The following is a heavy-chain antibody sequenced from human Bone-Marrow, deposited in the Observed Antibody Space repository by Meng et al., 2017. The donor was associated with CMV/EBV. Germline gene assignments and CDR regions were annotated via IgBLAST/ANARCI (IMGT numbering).Heavy chain of an antibody. CDR1: GYTFTSYF. Sequence: QVRLLHSGVEWKKPGASVTVSCKASGYTFTSYFMHWVRQAPGQGPEWVGIINPSGGVTTYAQKFQGRVTMTRDTSTSTVYMDLTNLRSDDTAVYYCARGDYGGNSGFDPWGQGTLVTVSS. CDR2: INPSGGVT. D-gene: IGHD4-23*01. J-gene: IGHJ5*02. CDR3: ARGDYGGNSGFDP. V-gene: IGHV1-46*01.